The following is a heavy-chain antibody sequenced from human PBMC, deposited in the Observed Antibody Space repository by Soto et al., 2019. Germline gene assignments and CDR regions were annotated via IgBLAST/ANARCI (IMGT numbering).Heavy chain of an antibody. J-gene: IGHJ5*02. CDR3: VRGGTKNLRDRFEP. Sequence: TSETLSLTCNVSGASLSRYYWSWIRQPPGKGLEWIGRIYATGDTDYNPSLKSRISMSVDMSKKQFSLTLRSVTAADTAIYYCVRGGTKNLRDRFEPWGRGILVTVSS. V-gene: IGHV4-4*07. CDR1: GASLSRYY. CDR2: IYATGDT. D-gene: IGHD1-26*01.